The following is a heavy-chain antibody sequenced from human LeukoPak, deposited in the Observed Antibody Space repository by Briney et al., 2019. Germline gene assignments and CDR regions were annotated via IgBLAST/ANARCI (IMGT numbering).Heavy chain of an antibody. CDR2: IYYSGGT. CDR1: GGSISSYY. CDR3: ARKIVGATSFDY. J-gene: IGHJ4*02. V-gene: IGHV4-59*01. Sequence: SETLSLTCTVSGGSISSYYWSWIRQPPGKGLEWIGYIYYSGGTTYNAPLNSRVTISVDTSKNQFSLKLSSVTAADTAVYYCARKIVGATSFDYWGQGTLVTVSS. D-gene: IGHD1-26*01.